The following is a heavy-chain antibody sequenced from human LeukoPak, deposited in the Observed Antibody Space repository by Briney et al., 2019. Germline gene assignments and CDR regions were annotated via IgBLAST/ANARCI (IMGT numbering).Heavy chain of an antibody. CDR1: GASVSSAGYF. Sequence: SETLSLTCTVSGASVSSAGYFWNWIRQHPGKGLEWIGYIYYSGSTHYNPSPKSRVTISVDTSKNQFSLKLSSVTAADTAVYYCASTRRRLDAFDIWGQGTMVTVSS. J-gene: IGHJ3*02. CDR3: ASTRRRLDAFDI. CDR2: IYYSGST. V-gene: IGHV4-31*03.